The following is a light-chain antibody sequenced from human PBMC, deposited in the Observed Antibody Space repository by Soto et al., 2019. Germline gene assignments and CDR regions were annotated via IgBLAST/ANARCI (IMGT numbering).Light chain of an antibody. CDR3: QQYNGYSRT. CDR1: QSISDS. Sequence: DIQMTQSPSTLSASVGDRVTITCRASQSISDSLALYQQKPGKAPDLLISDVSSLERGVASRFSGSGSGTEFTLTISSMQPDDFATYYCQQYNGYSRTFGQGSKVDIK. V-gene: IGKV1-5*01. CDR2: DVS. J-gene: IGKJ1*01.